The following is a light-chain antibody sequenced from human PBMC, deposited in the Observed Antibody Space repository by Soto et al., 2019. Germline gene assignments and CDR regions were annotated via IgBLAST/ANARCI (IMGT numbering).Light chain of an antibody. CDR1: QSVSNK. CDR2: GAA. CDR3: QQYNNWPR. V-gene: IGKV3-15*01. Sequence: EIVMTQSPATLSVSPGERATLSCRASQSVSNKLAWCQQKPGQAPRLLIYGAATRATDIPAGVSGTGSGTEFSLTISCLQSEDLAVDYCQQYNNWPRFGQGNKVEIK. J-gene: IGKJ1*01.